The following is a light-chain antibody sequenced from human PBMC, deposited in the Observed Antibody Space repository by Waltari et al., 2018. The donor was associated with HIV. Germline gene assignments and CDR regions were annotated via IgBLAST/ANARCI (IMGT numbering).Light chain of an antibody. CDR3: QHYGSSPLIT. CDR1: QSVNSND. V-gene: IGKV3-20*01. J-gene: IGKJ5*01. CDR2: GAF. Sequence: EIGFAPSPSPLYLSPGERATLPCRASQSVNSNDLAWYQQKPGQAPRRLIDGAFSGATGIPDRFSGSESGTDFTLTISRLEPEDFAVYYCQHYGSSPLITFGQGTRLEIK.